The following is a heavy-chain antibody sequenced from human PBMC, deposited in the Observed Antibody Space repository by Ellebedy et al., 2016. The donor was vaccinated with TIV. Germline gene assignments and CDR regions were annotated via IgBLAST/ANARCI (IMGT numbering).Heavy chain of an antibody. CDR2: IYSTGST. J-gene: IGHJ5*02. CDR3: AMGGGPHFDWLLA. CDR1: GGSISSRSYY. Sequence: MPSETLSLTCTVSGGSISSRSYYWSWIRQPPEKGLEWIGYIYSTGSTNYNPSLKSRATMSVDTSKKQFSLKLSSVTAADTAVYYCAMGGGPHFDWLLAWGQGTLVTVSS. D-gene: IGHD3-9*01. V-gene: IGHV4-61*01.